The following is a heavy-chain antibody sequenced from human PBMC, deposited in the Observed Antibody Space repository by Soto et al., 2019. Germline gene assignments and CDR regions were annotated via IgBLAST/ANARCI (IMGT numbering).Heavy chain of an antibody. CDR2: INHSGST. CDR1: GGSFSGYY. CDR3: ARGLRDVVVVAATPSGWFDP. Sequence: SETLSLTCAVYGGSFSGYYWSWIRQPPGKGLEWIGEINHSGSTNYNPSLKSRVTISVDTSKNQFSLKLSSVTAADTAVYYCARGLRDVVVVAATPSGWFDPWGQGTLVTVSS. D-gene: IGHD2-15*01. J-gene: IGHJ5*02. V-gene: IGHV4-34*01.